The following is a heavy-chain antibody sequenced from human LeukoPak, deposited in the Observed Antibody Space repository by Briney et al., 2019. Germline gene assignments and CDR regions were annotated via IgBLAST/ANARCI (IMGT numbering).Heavy chain of an antibody. J-gene: IGHJ4*02. Sequence: SQTLSLTCTVSGGSIRSGDYYWSWIRQHPGKGLEWIGYIYYSGSTYYNPSLKSRVTISVDTSKNQFSLKLSSVTAADTAVYYCARRVFTIFGTYYFDYWGQGTLVTVSS. D-gene: IGHD3-3*01. CDR2: IYYSGST. CDR1: GGSIRSGDYY. V-gene: IGHV4-31*03. CDR3: ARRVFTIFGTYYFDY.